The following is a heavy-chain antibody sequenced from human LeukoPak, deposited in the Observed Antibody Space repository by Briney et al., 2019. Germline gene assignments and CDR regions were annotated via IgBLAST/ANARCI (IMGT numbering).Heavy chain of an antibody. Sequence: SQTLSLTCTVSGGSISSGDYYWSWIRQPPGKGRGWIGYIYYSGSTYYNPSLKSRVTISVDTSKNQFSLKLSSVTAADTAVYYCARSRVLRYFDWLFPFDYWGQGTLVTVSS. CDR1: GGSISSGDYY. CDR3: ARSRVLRYFDWLFPFDY. D-gene: IGHD3-9*01. V-gene: IGHV4-30-4*08. CDR2: IYYSGST. J-gene: IGHJ4*02.